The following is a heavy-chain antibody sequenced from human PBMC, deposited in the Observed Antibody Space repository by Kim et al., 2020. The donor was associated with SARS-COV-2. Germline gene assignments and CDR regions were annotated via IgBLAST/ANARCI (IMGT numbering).Heavy chain of an antibody. CDR1: GFTFSSYA. D-gene: IGHD1-26*01. Sequence: GGSLRLSCAASGFTFSSYAMHWVRQAPGKGLEWVAVISYDGSNKYYADSVKGRFTISRDNSKNTLYLQMNSLRAEDTAVYYCARGVEWELLNGFDYWGQG. CDR2: ISYDGSNK. J-gene: IGHJ4*02. V-gene: IGHV3-30*04. CDR3: ARGVEWELLNGFDY.